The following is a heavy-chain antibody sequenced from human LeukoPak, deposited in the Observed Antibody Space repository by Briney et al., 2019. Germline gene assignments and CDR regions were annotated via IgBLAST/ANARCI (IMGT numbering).Heavy chain of an antibody. CDR2: IYSGGST. J-gene: IGHJ6*03. CDR1: GFTVSSTY. V-gene: IGHV3-53*01. CDR3: ARGRGAYYFYMDV. Sequence: QPGGSLRLSCAASGFTVSSTYMSWVRQAPGKGLEWVSVIYSGGSTYYSASVNGRFTISTDNSKNTLFLQMNSLRAEDTAVYYCARGRGAYYFYMDVWGKGTTVTVSS. D-gene: IGHD3-16*01.